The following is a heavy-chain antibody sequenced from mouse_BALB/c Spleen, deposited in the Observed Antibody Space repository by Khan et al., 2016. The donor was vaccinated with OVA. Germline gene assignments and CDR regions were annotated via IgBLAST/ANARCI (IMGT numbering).Heavy chain of an antibody. D-gene: IGHD2-1*01. V-gene: IGHV14-3*02. J-gene: IGHJ3*01. CDR3: ATLDGNAFAF. Sequence: EVQLQESGAELVKPGASVKLSCSASGFNIKDTYIHWMKQRPEQGLEWIGRIDPPNDDSKYGPKFQAKATLTADTSSNTAYLQLSSLTSEDTAVYYCATLDGNAFAFWGQGTLVSVSA. CDR2: IDPPNDDS. CDR1: GFNIKDTY.